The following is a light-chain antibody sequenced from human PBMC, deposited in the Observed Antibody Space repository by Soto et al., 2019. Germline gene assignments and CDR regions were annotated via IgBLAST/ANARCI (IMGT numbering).Light chain of an antibody. CDR2: GTS. J-gene: IGKJ5*01. CDR1: QSISSN. Sequence: EIVMTQSPATLSESPGERVTLSCRASQSISSNLAWYQQKPGQAPSLLMYGTSTRATGIPARFSGSGSGTDFTLTISSLQSEDFAVYYCQQYNTWSSITFGQGTRLEIK. V-gene: IGKV3-15*01. CDR3: QQYNTWSSIT.